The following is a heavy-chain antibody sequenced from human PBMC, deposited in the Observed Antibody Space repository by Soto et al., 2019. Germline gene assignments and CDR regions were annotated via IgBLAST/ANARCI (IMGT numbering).Heavy chain of an antibody. Sequence: SETLSLTCTVSGGSISSYYWSWIRQPPGKGLEWIGYIYYSGSTNYNPSLKSRVTISVDTSKNQFSLKLSSVTAADTAVYYCARDSNYTIFGVPTYYYYYMDAWGKGPTVTVSS. CDR3: ARDSNYTIFGVPTYYYYYMDA. V-gene: IGHV4-59*01. D-gene: IGHD3-3*01. CDR1: GGSISSYY. J-gene: IGHJ6*03. CDR2: IYYSGST.